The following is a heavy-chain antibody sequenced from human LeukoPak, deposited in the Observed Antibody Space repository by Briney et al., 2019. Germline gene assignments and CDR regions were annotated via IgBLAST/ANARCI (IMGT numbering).Heavy chain of an antibody. V-gene: IGHV1-69-2*01. J-gene: IGHJ4*02. CDR1: GYTFTDYY. CDR2: VDPEDGEI. CDR3: ATIRVRASQLFDQ. D-gene: IGHD1-1*01. Sequence: ASVKVSCKASGYTFTDYYIHWVQQAPGKGLDYLGRVDPEDGEIIYAEKFQGRVTISSDTSTDTAYMELSSLRSEDTAVYYCATIRVRASQLFDQWGQGTLVTVSS.